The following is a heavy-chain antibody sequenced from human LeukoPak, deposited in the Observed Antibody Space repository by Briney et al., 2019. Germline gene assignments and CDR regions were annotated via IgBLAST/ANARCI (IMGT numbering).Heavy chain of an antibody. CDR1: GYTFTGYY. Sequence: ASVKVSCKASGYTFTGYYMHWVRQAPGQGLEWMGWINPNSGGTNYAQKFQGRVTTTRDTSISTAYMELSRLRSDDTAVYYCAREGRYCTNGVCYRALDYWGQGTLVTVSS. CDR3: AREGRYCTNGVCYRALDY. J-gene: IGHJ4*02. V-gene: IGHV1-2*02. CDR2: INPNSGGT. D-gene: IGHD2-8*01.